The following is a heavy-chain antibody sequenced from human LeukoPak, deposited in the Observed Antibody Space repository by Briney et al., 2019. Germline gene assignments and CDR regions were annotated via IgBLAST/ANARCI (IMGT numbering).Heavy chain of an antibody. CDR1: GYTLSGYY. D-gene: IGHD5-12*01. J-gene: IGHJ4*02. CDR3: AREMGGYDPFDY. Sequence: ASVKVSCKASGYTLSGYYMHWVRQAPGQGLEWMGWIEPKSGGTNYAQNFQGRVTMTRDTSNSTAYMELSRLRSDDTAVYYCAREMGGYDPFDYWGQGTLVTVSS. CDR2: IEPKSGGT. V-gene: IGHV1-2*02.